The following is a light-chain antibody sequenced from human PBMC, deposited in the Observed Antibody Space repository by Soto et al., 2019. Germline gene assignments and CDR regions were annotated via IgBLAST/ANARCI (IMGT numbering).Light chain of an antibody. CDR2: DAS. Sequence: EIVLTRSPAILSLSPGEGATLSCRASQSLSRYLAWYQQKPGQPPRLLIYDASNRATGVPDRFSGIGSGTDFTLIISSIEPEDSAVYYCQQRSHWPGTFGPGTKVDIK. CDR3: QQRSHWPGT. CDR1: QSLSRY. V-gene: IGKV3-11*01. J-gene: IGKJ3*01.